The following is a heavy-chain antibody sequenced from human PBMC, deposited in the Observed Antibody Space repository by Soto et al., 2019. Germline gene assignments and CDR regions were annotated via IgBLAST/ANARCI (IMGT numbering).Heavy chain of an antibody. Sequence: PSETLSLTCTVSGGSISSYYWSWIRQPPGKGLEWIGYIYYSGSTNYNPSLKSRVTISVDTSKNQFSLKLSSVTAADTAVYYCARVRSPIGAYYYYYMDVWGKGTTVTVSS. D-gene: IGHD5-12*01. J-gene: IGHJ6*03. CDR2: IYYSGST. CDR1: GGSISSYY. V-gene: IGHV4-59*01. CDR3: ARVRSPIGAYYYYYMDV.